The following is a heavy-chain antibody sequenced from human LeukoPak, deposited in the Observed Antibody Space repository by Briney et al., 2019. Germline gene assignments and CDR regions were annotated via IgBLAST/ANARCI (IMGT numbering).Heavy chain of an antibody. Sequence: GRSLRLSCAASGFTFSSYGMHWVRQAPGKGLEWVAVIWYDGSNKYYADSVKGRFTISRDNSKNTLYLQMNSLRAEDTAVYYCARTLRFYSGSFPNWGQGTLVTVSS. J-gene: IGHJ4*02. D-gene: IGHD3-10*01. CDR2: IWYDGSNK. CDR1: GFTFSSYG. V-gene: IGHV3-33*01. CDR3: ARTLRFYSGSFPN.